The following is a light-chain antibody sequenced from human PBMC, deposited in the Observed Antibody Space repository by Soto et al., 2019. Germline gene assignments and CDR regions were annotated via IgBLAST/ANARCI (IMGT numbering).Light chain of an antibody. J-gene: IGKJ2*01. CDR3: QQYNSYPYT. CDR1: QSITSW. CDR2: KAS. Sequence: DVQMTQSPSTLPASVGDRVTITCRASQSITSWLAWYQQKPGKAPKLLIYKASTLESGVPSRFSGSGTGTEVTLTISSMQPDDYAAYYCQQYNSYPYTFGQGNKLELK. V-gene: IGKV1-5*03.